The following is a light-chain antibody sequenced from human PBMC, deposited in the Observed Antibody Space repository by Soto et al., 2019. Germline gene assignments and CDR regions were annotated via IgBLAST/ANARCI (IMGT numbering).Light chain of an antibody. CDR1: SSDVGGYNY. J-gene: IGLJ1*01. Sequence: QSSLTQPASVSGSPGQSITISCTGTSSDVGGYNYVSWYQQHPGKAPKLMIYDVSNRPSGVSNRFSGSKSGNTASLTISGLQAEDEADYYCSSYTSSSPYVFGTGTKGTV. CDR2: DVS. CDR3: SSYTSSSPYV. V-gene: IGLV2-14*01.